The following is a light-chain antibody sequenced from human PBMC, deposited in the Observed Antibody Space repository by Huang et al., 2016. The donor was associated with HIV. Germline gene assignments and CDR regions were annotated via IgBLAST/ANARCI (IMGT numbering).Light chain of an antibody. CDR1: QSVSSY. J-gene: IGKJ3*01. CDR3: QQRGA. V-gene: IGKV3-11*01. Sequence: EIVLTQSPATLSLSPGERATLSCRASQSVSSYLAWYQQKPGQAPMRLIYDSANRATGIPARFSGSGSGTDFTLTISSLEPEDFAVYYCQQRGAFGPGTKVDIK. CDR2: DSA.